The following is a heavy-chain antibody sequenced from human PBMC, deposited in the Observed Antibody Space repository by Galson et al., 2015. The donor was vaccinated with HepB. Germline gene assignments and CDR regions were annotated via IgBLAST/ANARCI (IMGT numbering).Heavy chain of an antibody. D-gene: IGHD1-26*01. J-gene: IGHJ4*02. V-gene: IGHV4-59*08. CDR2: IYYGGST. CDR3: ARRPPSGSYYGSFDY. CDR1: GGSLSSYY. Sequence: ETLSLTCTVSGGSLSSYYWSWIRQPPGKGLEWIGYIYYGGSTKYNPSLKSRVIISTDTSKNQFSLKLSSVTAADTAIYYCARRPPSGSYYGSFDYWGQGTLVTVSS.